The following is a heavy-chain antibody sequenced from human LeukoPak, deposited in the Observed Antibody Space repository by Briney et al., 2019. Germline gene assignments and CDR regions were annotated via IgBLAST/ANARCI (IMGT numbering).Heavy chain of an antibody. CDR3: ARAVTSTEGY. Sequence: GGSLRLSCAASGFVFSSYWMTWVRQAPGKGLEWVASINEGGSRRYYVDFVKGRFTISRDNAQKSLYLEMDSLRADDTAVYYCARAVTSTEGYWGQGTLVTVSS. J-gene: IGHJ4*02. D-gene: IGHD4-17*01. CDR2: INEGGSRR. V-gene: IGHV3-7*03. CDR1: GFVFSSYW.